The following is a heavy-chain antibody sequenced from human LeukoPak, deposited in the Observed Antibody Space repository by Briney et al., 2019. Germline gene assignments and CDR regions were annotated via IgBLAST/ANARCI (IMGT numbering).Heavy chain of an antibody. V-gene: IGHV4-38-2*02. J-gene: IGHJ4*02. Sequence: PSETLSLTCNVSGFSINIGYYWGWIRQPPGKGLEWIGSIFHSGKTYYNSSLKSRVTISIDTSKNQFSLKLSSVTAADTAVYYCARLDKAAGNNYWGQGTLVTVSS. D-gene: IGHD6-13*01. CDR3: ARLDKAAGNNY. CDR1: GFSINIGYY. CDR2: IFHSGKT.